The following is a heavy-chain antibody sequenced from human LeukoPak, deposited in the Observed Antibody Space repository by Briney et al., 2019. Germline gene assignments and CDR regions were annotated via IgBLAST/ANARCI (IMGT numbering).Heavy chain of an antibody. D-gene: IGHD5-18*01. CDR2: INHSGST. CDR3: ARVRIQLWLRYGMDV. CDR1: GGSFSGYY. J-gene: IGHJ6*04. V-gene: IGHV4-34*01. Sequence: KPSETLSLSCAVYGGSFSGYYWSWIRQPPGEGLEWIGEINHSGSTNYNPSLKSRVTISVDTSKNQFSLKLSSVTAADTAVYYCARVRIQLWLRYGMDVWGKGTTVTVSS.